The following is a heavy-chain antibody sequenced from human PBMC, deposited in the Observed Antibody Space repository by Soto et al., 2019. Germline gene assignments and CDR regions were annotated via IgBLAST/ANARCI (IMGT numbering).Heavy chain of an antibody. CDR1: GSTFSSYS. CDR3: AREGYCSSTSCYSAYYYYGMDV. CDR2: ISSSSSYI. V-gene: IGHV3-21*01. J-gene: IGHJ6*02. Sequence: GGSLRLSCAASGSTFSSYSMNWVRQAPGKGLEWVSSISSSSSYIYYADSVKGRFTISRDNAKNSLYLQMNSLRAEDTAVYYCAREGYCSSTSCYSAYYYYGMDVWGQGTTVTVSS. D-gene: IGHD2-2*01.